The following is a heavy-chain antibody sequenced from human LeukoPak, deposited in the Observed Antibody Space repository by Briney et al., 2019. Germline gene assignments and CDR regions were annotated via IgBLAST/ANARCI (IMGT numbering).Heavy chain of an antibody. CDR1: GFTFSSYW. Sequence: GTSLRLSCAASGFTFSSYWMSWVRQAPGKGLEWLANIKQDGSEKYYVDSVKGRFTISRDNAKNSLYLHMNSLRAEDTAVYYCARAPDYYETSGYPSQIWGQGTMVTVSS. J-gene: IGHJ3*02. V-gene: IGHV3-7*01. D-gene: IGHD3-22*01. CDR2: IKQDGSEK. CDR3: ARAPDYYETSGYPSQI.